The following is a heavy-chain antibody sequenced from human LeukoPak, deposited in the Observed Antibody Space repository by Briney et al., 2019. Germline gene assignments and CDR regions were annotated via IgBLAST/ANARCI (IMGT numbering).Heavy chain of an antibody. CDR3: ARGYDSRGYMSMGSHY. V-gene: IGHV4-61*02. D-gene: IGHD3-22*01. J-gene: IGHJ4*02. CDR1: GGSISSGSYY. CDR2: IFASGRT. Sequence: SETLSLTCTVSGGSISSGSYYWNWIRQPAGKGLEWIGRIFASGRTNYNASLKSRVTISVDTSKNQFSLELRSVTAADTAMYYCARGYDSRGYMSMGSHYWGQGTLATVSS.